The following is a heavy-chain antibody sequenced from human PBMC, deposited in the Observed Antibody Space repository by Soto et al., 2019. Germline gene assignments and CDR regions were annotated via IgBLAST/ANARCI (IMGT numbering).Heavy chain of an antibody. CDR2: IYYSGST. J-gene: IGHJ5*02. CDR1: GGSISSSSYY. V-gene: IGHV4-39*01. Sequence: SETLSLTCTVSGGSISSSSYYWGWIRQPPGKGLEWIGSIYYSGSTYYNPSLKSRVTISVDTSKNQFSLKRSSVTAADTAVYYCARHVDSVYCSGGSCYSGNWFDPWGQGTLVTVSS. CDR3: ARHVDSVYCSGGSCYSGNWFDP. D-gene: IGHD2-15*01.